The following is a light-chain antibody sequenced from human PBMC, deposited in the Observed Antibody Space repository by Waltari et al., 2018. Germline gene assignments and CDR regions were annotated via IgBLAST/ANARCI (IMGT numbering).Light chain of an antibody. Sequence: QSALTQPPSASGSPGQSVTISCTGTSSYVGGYTYVSWYQQYPGKAPKLMIYEVSKRPSGVPDRFSGSKSGNTASLTVSGLQAEDEADYYCSSYAGSNNLGIFGGGTKLTVL. J-gene: IGLJ2*01. CDR1: SSYVGGYTY. CDR2: EVS. CDR3: SSYAGSNNLGI. V-gene: IGLV2-8*01.